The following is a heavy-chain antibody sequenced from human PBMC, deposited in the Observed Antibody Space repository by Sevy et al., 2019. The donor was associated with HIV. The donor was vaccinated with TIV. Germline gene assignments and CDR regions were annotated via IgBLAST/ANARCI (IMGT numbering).Heavy chain of an antibody. CDR1: GFTFSSYG. Sequence: GGSLRLSCAASGFTFSSYGMHWFRQAPGKGLEWVAVIWYDGSNKYYADSVKGRFTISRDNSKNTLYLQMNSLRAEDTAVYYCASGDRDKYYFDYWGQGTLVTVSS. CDR3: ASGDRDKYYFDY. V-gene: IGHV3-33*01. CDR2: IWYDGSNK. D-gene: IGHD2-21*01. J-gene: IGHJ4*02.